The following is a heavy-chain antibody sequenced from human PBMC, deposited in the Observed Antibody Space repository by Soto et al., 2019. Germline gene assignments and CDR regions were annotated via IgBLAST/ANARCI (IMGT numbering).Heavy chain of an antibody. CDR2: ISYDGENQ. CDR1: GFSFSHYA. CDR3: VSPHSESSNAFDL. V-gene: IGHV3-30*04. Sequence: GGSLRLSCAASGFSFSHYAMHWVRQPPGKGLEWVALISYDGENQYFTDSVRGRFTISRDNSKTAVYLEMNDLRLDDTATYYCVSPHSESSNAFDLWGQGTLVTSPQ. D-gene: IGHD3-10*01. J-gene: IGHJ5*02.